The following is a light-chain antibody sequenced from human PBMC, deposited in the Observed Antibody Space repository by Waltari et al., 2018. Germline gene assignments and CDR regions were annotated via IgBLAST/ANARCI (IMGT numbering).Light chain of an antibody. V-gene: IGKV1-39*01. CDR1: HFISNY. CDR3: QQSYSSLLT. J-gene: IGKJ4*01. CDR2: AAS. Sequence: DIQMTQSPSSLSASVGDRVTITCRASHFISNYLNWYQQKPGKAPKLLIYAASSLQSGVPSRFSGSGSGTDFTLTISSLQPEDFATYHCQQSYSSLLTFGGGTKVEIE.